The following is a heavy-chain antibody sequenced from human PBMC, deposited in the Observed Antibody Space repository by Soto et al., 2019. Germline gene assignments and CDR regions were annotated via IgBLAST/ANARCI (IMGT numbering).Heavy chain of an antibody. CDR3: AAGVVPYGMDV. V-gene: IGHV1-24*01. CDR1: GYTLTELS. D-gene: IGHD2-15*01. CDR2: FDPEDAET. J-gene: IGHJ6*02. Sequence: ASVKVSCKVSGYTLTELSMHWVRQPPGKGLEWMGGFDPEDAETIYARRFQGRVTMTEDTSADTAYMELSSLRSEDMAVYYCAAGVVPYGMDVWGQGTTVTVSS.